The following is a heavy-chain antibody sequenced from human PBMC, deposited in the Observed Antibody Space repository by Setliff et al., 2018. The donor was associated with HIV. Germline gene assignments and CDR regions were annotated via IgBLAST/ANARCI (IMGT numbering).Heavy chain of an antibody. D-gene: IGHD5-12*01. V-gene: IGHV1-69*06. CDR2: IIPIFGTP. J-gene: IGHJ3*02. CDR1: GGAFSSYA. CDR3: TRDSGYERVDAFDI. Sequence: SVKVSCKASGGAFSSYAISWVRQAPGQGLEWMARIIPIFGTPNYAQKFQGRVTITAHKSTSTAYMELSSLRSEDTAVYYCTRDSGYERVDAFDIWGQGTMVTVSS.